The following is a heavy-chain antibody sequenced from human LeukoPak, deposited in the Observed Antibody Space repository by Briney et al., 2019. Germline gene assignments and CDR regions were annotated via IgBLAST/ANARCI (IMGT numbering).Heavy chain of an antibody. J-gene: IGHJ4*02. D-gene: IGHD6-19*01. V-gene: IGHV4-31*03. CDR1: GDSVSSGGYY. CDR2: IYYSGST. Sequence: SETLSLTCIVSGDSVSSGGYYWSWIRQHPGKGLEWVGCIYYSGSTYYNPSLKSRLTISLDTSKNQFSLQLTSVTAADTAVYYCARSSGYNFDYWGQGTLVTVSS. CDR3: ARSSGYNFDY.